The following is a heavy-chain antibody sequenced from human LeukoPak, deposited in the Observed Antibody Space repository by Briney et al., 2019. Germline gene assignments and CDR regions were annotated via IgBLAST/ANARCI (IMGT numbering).Heavy chain of an antibody. CDR2: IYYSGST. V-gene: IGHV4-59*01. CDR1: GGSISSYY. J-gene: IGHJ5*02. D-gene: IGHD3-3*01. Sequence: TSETLSLTCTVSGGSISSYYWSWIRQPPGKGLEWIGHIYYSGSTNYNPSLKSRVTISVDTSKNQFSLKLSSVTAADTAVYYCARNLGITIFGVVTNNWFDPWGQGTLVTVSS. CDR3: ARNLGITIFGVVTNNWFDP.